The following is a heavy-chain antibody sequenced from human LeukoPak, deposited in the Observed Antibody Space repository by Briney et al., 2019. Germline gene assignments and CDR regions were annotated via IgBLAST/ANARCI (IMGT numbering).Heavy chain of an antibody. CDR1: GYTFTNYY. D-gene: IGHD4-17*01. V-gene: IGHV1-46*01. J-gene: IGHJ6*02. CDR2: INPSDGGT. CDR3: ARDTRTMTAVTRGQHYYYGLDV. Sequence: GASVRVSCKASGYTFTNYYLHWVRQAPGHGLEWMAIINPSDGGTYYEQKLQGRVTVTRDTSKSTVYMELSSLRSEDTAVYYCARDTRTMTAVTRGQHYYYGLDVWGQGTTVTVSS.